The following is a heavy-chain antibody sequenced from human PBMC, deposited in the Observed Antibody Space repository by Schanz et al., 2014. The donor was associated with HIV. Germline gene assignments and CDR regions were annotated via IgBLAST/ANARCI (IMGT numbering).Heavy chain of an antibody. Sequence: QEQLVESGGGVVQPGKSLRLSCAASGFTFRNFGMHWVRQAPANGLEWVALISYDGSIKEYADSVKGRFAISRDNSKNTVYLQMNSLRGEDSAVYYCAKVGRIYSTTWIDHWGQGTLVTVSS. V-gene: IGHV3-30*18. CDR1: GFTFRNFG. J-gene: IGHJ4*02. D-gene: IGHD6-13*01. CDR2: ISYDGSIK. CDR3: AKVGRIYSTTWIDH.